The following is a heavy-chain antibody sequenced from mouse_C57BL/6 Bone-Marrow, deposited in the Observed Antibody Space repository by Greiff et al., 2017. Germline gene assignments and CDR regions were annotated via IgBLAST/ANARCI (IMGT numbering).Heavy chain of an antibody. V-gene: IGHV1-82*01. CDR2: IYPGDGDT. CDR3: ARPYSNYDWYFDV. Sequence: QVQLQQSGPELVKPGASVKISCKASGYAFSSSWMNWVKQRPGKGLEWIGRIYPGDGDTNYNGKFKGKATLTADKSSSTAYMQLSNLTSEDSAVYVCARPYSNYDWYFDVWGTGTTVTVSS. D-gene: IGHD2-5*01. CDR1: GYAFSSSW. J-gene: IGHJ1*03.